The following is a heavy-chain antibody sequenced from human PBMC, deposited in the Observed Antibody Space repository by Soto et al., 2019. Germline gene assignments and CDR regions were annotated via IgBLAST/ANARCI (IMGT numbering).Heavy chain of an antibody. CDR1: GFTFSSYG. CDR2: IWYDGSNK. V-gene: IGHV3-33*01. J-gene: IGHJ4*02. D-gene: IGHD3-22*01. Sequence: GGSLRLSCAVSGFTFSSYGMHWVRQAPGKGLEWVAVIWYDGSNKYYADSVKGRFTISRDNSKNTLYLQMNSLRAEDTAVYYCARDLYDSSGYLRFFDYWGQGTLVTVSS. CDR3: ARDLYDSSGYLRFFDY.